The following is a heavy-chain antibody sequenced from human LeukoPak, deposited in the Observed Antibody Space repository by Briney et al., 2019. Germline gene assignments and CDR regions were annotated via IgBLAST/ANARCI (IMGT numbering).Heavy chain of an antibody. CDR3: ARAADITGIDY. V-gene: IGHV1-69*05. Sequence: WASVKVSCKASGGTFSSYAISWVRQAPGQGLEWMGGIIPIFGTANYAQKFQGRVTITTDESTSTAYMELSSLRSEDAAVYYCARAADITGIDYWAREPWSPSPQ. D-gene: IGHD1-20*01. CDR2: IIPIFGTA. CDR1: GGTFSSYA. J-gene: IGHJ4*02.